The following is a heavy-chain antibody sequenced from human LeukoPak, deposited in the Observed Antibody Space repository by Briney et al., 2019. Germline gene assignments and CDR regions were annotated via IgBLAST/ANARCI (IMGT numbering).Heavy chain of an antibody. J-gene: IGHJ4*02. Sequence: GGSLRLSCAASGFTFSSYSMNWVRQAPGKGLEWVSSISSSSSYIYYADSVKGRFTISRDNAKNSLYLQMTSLRAEDTAMYYCAGEAAADYWGQGTLVTVSS. D-gene: IGHD6-25*01. CDR2: ISSSSSYI. CDR3: AGEAAADY. CDR1: GFTFSSYS. V-gene: IGHV3-21*01.